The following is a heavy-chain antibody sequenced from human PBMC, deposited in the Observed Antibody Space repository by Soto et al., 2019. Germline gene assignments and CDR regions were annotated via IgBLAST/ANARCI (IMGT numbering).Heavy chain of an antibody. CDR3: ARVMVFRPFDP. J-gene: IGHJ5*02. CDR1: GYFFASFS. CDR2: INANNGNT. D-gene: IGHD2-8*01. V-gene: IGHV1-18*04. Sequence: VKVSCKASGYFFASFSMHWVRQATGQGLEWMGWINANNGNTNYAQKLQGRVTMTTDTSTSTAYMELRSLRSDDTAVYYCARVMVFRPFDPWGQGTLVTVSS.